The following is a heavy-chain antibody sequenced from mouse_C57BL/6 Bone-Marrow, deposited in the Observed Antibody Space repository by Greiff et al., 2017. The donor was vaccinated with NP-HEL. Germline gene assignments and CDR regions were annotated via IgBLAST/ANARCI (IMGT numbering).Heavy chain of an antibody. Sequence: EVQLQESGPGLVKPSQSLSLTCSVTGYSITSGYYWNWIRQFPGNKLEWMGYISYDGSNNYNPSLKNRISITRDTSKNQFFLKLNSVTTEDTATYYCAREGSSYYWGQGTTLTVSS. CDR1: GYSITSGYY. V-gene: IGHV3-6*01. D-gene: IGHD1-1*01. CDR3: AREGSSYY. J-gene: IGHJ2*01. CDR2: ISYDGSN.